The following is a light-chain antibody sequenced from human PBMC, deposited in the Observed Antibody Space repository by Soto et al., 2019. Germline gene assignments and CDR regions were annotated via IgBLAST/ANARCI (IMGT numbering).Light chain of an antibody. Sequence: EIVLTQSPGILSLSPGERATLSCRASQTITGSYLAWYQQKPGQAPRLLIYGASIRATGIPDRFSGSGSGTDFTLTISRLEPEDFAVYYCQQYGSSPRTFGQGTKVXIK. CDR3: QQYGSSPRT. CDR1: QTITGSY. J-gene: IGKJ1*01. CDR2: GAS. V-gene: IGKV3-20*01.